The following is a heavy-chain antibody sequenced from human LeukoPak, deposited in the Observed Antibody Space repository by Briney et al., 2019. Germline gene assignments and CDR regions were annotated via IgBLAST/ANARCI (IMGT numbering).Heavy chain of an antibody. J-gene: IGHJ4*02. CDR3: ARDSSGYSLDY. V-gene: IGHV1-18*04. D-gene: IGHD3-22*01. CDR1: GDTFTSYG. CDR2: ISVYNGNT. Sequence: GASVTVSCMASGDTFTSYGISWVRQAPAQGLEWMGWISVYNGNTNYAQNFQGRVTMTTDTSTSTAYMELRSLRSDDTAVYYCARDSSGYSLDYWGQGTLVTVSS.